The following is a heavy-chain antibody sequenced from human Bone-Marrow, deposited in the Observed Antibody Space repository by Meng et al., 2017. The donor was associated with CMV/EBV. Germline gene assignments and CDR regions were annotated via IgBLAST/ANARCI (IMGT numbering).Heavy chain of an antibody. J-gene: IGHJ4*02. Sequence: SETLSLTCTVSGGSISSSSYYWGWIRQPPGKGLEWIGSIYYSGSTYYNPSLKSRVTISLDTSKNKFSLKVTSVTAADTAVYYCARDFLLPIAILDYWGQGTLVTFSS. D-gene: IGHD2-21*01. CDR1: GGSISSSSYY. CDR2: IYYSGST. V-gene: IGHV4-39*07. CDR3: ARDFLLPIAILDY.